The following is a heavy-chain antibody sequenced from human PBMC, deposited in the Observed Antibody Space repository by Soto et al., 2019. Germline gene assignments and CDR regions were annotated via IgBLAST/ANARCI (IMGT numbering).Heavy chain of an antibody. CDR3: AKDQQQLVRAGPSYYYYYYGMDV. CDR1: GFTFSSYG. CDR2: ISYDGSNK. J-gene: IGHJ6*02. D-gene: IGHD6-6*01. Sequence: GGSLRLSCAASGFTFSSYGMHWVRQAPGKGLEWVAVISYDGSNKYYADSVKGRFTISRDNSKNTLYLQMNSLRAEDTAVYYCAKDQQQLVRAGPSYYYYYYGMDVWGQGTTVTVSS. V-gene: IGHV3-30*18.